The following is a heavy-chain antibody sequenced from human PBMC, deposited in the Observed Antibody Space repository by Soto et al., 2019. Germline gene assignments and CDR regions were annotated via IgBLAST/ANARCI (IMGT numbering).Heavy chain of an antibody. Sequence: GESLKISCKGSGYGFTSYWIGWVRQMPVKGLEWMGIIYPGDSDTRYSPSFQGQVTISADKSISTAYLQWSSLKASDTAMYYCATDSSGWYRVNAFDIWGQGTMVTVSS. J-gene: IGHJ3*02. CDR3: ATDSSGWYRVNAFDI. D-gene: IGHD6-19*01. CDR1: GYGFTSYW. CDR2: IYPGDSDT. V-gene: IGHV5-51*01.